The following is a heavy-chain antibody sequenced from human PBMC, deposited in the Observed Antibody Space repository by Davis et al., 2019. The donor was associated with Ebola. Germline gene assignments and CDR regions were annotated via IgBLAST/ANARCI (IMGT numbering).Heavy chain of an antibody. Sequence: PGGSLRLSCAASGFTFSSYAMSWVRQAPGKGLEWVLAISGSGGSTYYADSVKGRFTISRDNSKNTLYLQMNSLRAEDTAVYYCAKGPSVVVAATDKLLFDYWGQGTLVTVSS. CDR2: ISGSGGST. CDR1: GFTFSSYA. CDR3: AKGPSVVVAATDKLLFDY. D-gene: IGHD2-15*01. V-gene: IGHV3-23*01. J-gene: IGHJ4*02.